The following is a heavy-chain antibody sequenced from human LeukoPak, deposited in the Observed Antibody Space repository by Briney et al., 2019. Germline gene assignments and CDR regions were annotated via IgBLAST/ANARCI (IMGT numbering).Heavy chain of an antibody. J-gene: IGHJ4*02. Sequence: SVKVSCKASGGTFSSYAISWVRQAPGQGLEWMGRIIPTFGTANYAQKFQGRVTITTDEYTSTAYMELSSLRSEDTAVYYCAREGLAYCGGDCYSLNWGQGTLVTVSS. V-gene: IGHV1-69*05. CDR1: GGTFSSYA. CDR2: IIPTFGTA. D-gene: IGHD2-21*02. CDR3: AREGLAYCGGDCYSLN.